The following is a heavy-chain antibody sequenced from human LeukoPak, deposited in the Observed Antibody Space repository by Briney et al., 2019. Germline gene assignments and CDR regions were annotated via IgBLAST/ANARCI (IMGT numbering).Heavy chain of an antibody. CDR2: ISTSGRNI. D-gene: IGHD6-13*01. CDR1: GFTFSSYE. V-gene: IGHV3-48*03. Sequence: GGSLRLSFAASGFTFSSYEMNWVRQAPGKGLEWVSYISTSGRNIYYADSVKGRFTISRDNAKNSLYLQMNSLRAEDTAVYYCARETAAAFFDYWGQGALVTVSS. J-gene: IGHJ4*02. CDR3: ARETAAAFFDY.